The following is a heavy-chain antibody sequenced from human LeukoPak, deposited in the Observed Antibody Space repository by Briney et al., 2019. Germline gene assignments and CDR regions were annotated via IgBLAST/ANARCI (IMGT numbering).Heavy chain of an antibody. V-gene: IGHV3-23*01. CDR3: AKDPNPKIAAADPYYFDY. Sequence: GGSLRLSCAASGFTVSNNYMSWVRQAPGKGLEWVSAISGSGYSTYYADSVKGRFTISRDNSKNTLYLQMNSLRAEDTALYYCAKDPNPKIAAADPYYFDYWGQGTLVTVSS. D-gene: IGHD6-13*01. J-gene: IGHJ4*02. CDR2: ISGSGYST. CDR1: GFTVSNNY.